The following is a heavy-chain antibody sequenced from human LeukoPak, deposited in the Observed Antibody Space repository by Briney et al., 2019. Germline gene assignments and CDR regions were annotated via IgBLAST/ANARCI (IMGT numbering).Heavy chain of an antibody. CDR2: IRSKAYGGTT. V-gene: IGHV3-49*04. CDR3: TRDTVLNYYAFWSGPEGAFDI. J-gene: IGHJ3*02. D-gene: IGHD3-3*01. CDR1: GFTFGNYA. Sequence: GRSLRLSCTASGFTFGNYAMNWVRQAPGKGLEWVGFIRSKAYGGTTEYAASVKGRFTISRDDSKSIAYLQMDSLKTEDTDVYHCTRDTVLNYYAFWSGPEGAFDIWGQGTMVTVSS.